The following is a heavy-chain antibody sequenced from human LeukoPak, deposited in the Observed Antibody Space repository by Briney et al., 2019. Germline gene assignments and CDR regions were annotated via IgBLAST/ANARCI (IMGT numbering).Heavy chain of an antibody. CDR1: GFTFSSYW. J-gene: IGHJ4*02. V-gene: IGHV3-74*03. Sequence: GGSLRLSCAASGFTFSSYWMYWVRQAPGKGLVWVSRINSDGSRTTYADSVKGRFTISRDNAENTLSLQMNSLRAEDTAVCYCARAISSGWYSPGIDFWGQGTLVTVSS. CDR3: ARAISSGWYSPGIDF. CDR2: INSDGSRT. D-gene: IGHD6-19*01.